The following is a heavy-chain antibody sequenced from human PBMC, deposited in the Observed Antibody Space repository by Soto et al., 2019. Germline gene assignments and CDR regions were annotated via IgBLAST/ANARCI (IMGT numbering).Heavy chain of an antibody. CDR3: TTEIAVAGIIDDAFDI. Sequence: GGSLRLSCAASGFTFSNAWMSWVRQAPGKGLEWVGRIKSKTDGGTTDYAAPVKGRFTISRDDSKNTLYLQMNSLKTEDTAVYYCTTEIAVAGIIDDAFDIWGQGTMVTVSS. V-gene: IGHV3-15*01. CDR2: IKSKTDGGTT. CDR1: GFTFSNAW. D-gene: IGHD6-19*01. J-gene: IGHJ3*02.